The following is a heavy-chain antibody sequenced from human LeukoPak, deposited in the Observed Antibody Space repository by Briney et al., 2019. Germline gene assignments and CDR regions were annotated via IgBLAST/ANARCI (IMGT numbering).Heavy chain of an antibody. CDR3: ARFSSGWSDAFDI. J-gene: IGHJ3*02. CDR2: IYYSGST. D-gene: IGHD6-19*01. CDR1: GGSISSGDYY. V-gene: IGHV4-30-4*08. Sequence: PSETLSLTCTVSGGSISSGDYYWSWIRQPPGKGLEWIGYIYYSGSTYYNPSLKSRVTISVYTSKNQFSLKLSSVTAADTAVYYCARFSSGWSDAFDIWGQGTMVTVSS.